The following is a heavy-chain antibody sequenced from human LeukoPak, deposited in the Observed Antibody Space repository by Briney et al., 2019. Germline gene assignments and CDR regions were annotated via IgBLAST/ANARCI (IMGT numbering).Heavy chain of an antibody. Sequence: SETLSLTCTVSGVSISSYYWNWLRQPPGKGLEWIGYITGNIYYSGSTNYNASLKSRVTISLDTSKNQFSLKLSAVTAADTAVYYCARDSRDYGSGSYWDVWGQGTTVTVSS. CDR3: ARDSRDYGSGSYWDV. D-gene: IGHD3-10*01. CDR2: ITGNIYYSGST. V-gene: IGHV4-59*01. J-gene: IGHJ6*02. CDR1: GVSISSYY.